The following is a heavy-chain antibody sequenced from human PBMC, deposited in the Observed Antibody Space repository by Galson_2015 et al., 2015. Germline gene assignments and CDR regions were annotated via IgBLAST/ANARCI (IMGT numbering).Heavy chain of an antibody. V-gene: IGHV4-34*01. CDR2: INHSGST. D-gene: IGHD3-10*01. Sequence: LTCAVYGGSFSGYYWSWIRQPPGKGLEWIGEINHSGSTNYNPSLKSRVTISVDTSKNQFSLKLSSVTAADTAVYYCARLDMSYYGSGSPNWFDPWGQGTLVTVSS. CDR3: ARLDMSYYGSGSPNWFDP. J-gene: IGHJ5*02. CDR1: GGSFSGYY.